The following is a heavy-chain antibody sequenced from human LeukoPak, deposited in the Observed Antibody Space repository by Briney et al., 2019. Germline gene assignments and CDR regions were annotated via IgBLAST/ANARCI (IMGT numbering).Heavy chain of an antibody. J-gene: IGHJ4*02. Sequence: GGSLRLSCAASGFTFSSYSMNWVRQAPGKGLEWVSSISSSSSYIYYADSVKGRFTISRDNAKNSLYLQMNSLRAEDTAVYYCARARDSSGYYYPAIGHFYYWGQGTLVTVSS. CDR2: ISSSSSYI. D-gene: IGHD3-22*01. CDR1: GFTFSSYS. V-gene: IGHV3-21*01. CDR3: ARARDSSGYYYPAIGHFYY.